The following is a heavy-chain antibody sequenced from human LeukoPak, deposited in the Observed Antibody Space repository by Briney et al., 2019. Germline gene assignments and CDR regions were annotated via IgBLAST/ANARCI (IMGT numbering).Heavy chain of an antibody. J-gene: IGHJ6*02. D-gene: IGHD3-3*01. Sequence: RPSETLSLTCAVYGGSFSGYYWSWIRQPPGKGLEWIGEINHSGSTNYNPSLKSRVTISVDTSKNQFSLKLSSVTAADTAVYYCARGGSGYYTVLGNYYYYGMDVWGQGTTVTVSS. CDR3: ARGGSGYYTVLGNYYYYGMDV. V-gene: IGHV4-34*01. CDR2: INHSGST. CDR1: GGSFSGYY.